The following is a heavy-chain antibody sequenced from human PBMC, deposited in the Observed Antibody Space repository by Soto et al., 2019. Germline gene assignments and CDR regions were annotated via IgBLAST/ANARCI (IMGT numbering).Heavy chain of an antibody. V-gene: IGHV4-59*12. CDR3: ARGFSNVYYDFWSGYYGPHNAFDI. CDR1: GGSISSYY. CDR2: IYYSGST. D-gene: IGHD3-3*01. Sequence: SETLSLTCTVSGGSISSYYWSWIRQPPGKGLEWIGYIYYSGSTNYNPSLKSRVTISVDTSKNQFSLKLSSVTAADTAVYYCARGFSNVYYDFWSGYYGPHNAFDIWGQGTMVTVSS. J-gene: IGHJ3*02.